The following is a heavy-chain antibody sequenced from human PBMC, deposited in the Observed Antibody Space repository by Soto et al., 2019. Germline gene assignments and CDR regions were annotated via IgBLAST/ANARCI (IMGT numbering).Heavy chain of an antibody. CDR3: ARVPHDYYDSSAYYLVY. D-gene: IGHD3-22*01. V-gene: IGHV4-59*01. J-gene: IGHJ4*02. CDR1: GGSISSYY. CDR2: IYYSGST. Sequence: QVQLQESGPGLVKPSETLSLTCTVSGGSISSYYWSWIRQPPGKELEWIGYIYYSGSTNDNPSLKSRVTISVDTVKNQFSLKLSSVTAADTAVYYCARVPHDYYDSSAYYLVYWGQGTLVTVSS.